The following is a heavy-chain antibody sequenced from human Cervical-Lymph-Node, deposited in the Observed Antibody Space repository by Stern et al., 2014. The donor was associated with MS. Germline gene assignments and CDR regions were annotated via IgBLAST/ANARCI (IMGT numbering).Heavy chain of an antibody. J-gene: IGHJ4*02. V-gene: IGHV4-39*01. CDR2: ISHSGSS. Sequence: QLQLQESGPGLVKPSETLSLTCTVSGGSTGSSNYYWGWIRQPPGKGLEWIASISHSGSSYSIPSLKSRLTISIYTSKNQFSLNLISVTAADTAVYYCASLNGSGSYPDYWGQGTLVIVSS. CDR3: ASLNGSGSYPDY. D-gene: IGHD3-10*01. CDR1: GGSTGSSNYY.